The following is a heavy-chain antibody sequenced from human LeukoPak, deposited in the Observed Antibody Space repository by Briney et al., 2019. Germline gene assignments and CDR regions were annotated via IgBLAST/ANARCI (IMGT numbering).Heavy chain of an antibody. J-gene: IGHJ5*02. CDR3: ARDWRANWNYWFDP. CDR1: GGSISSSSYY. D-gene: IGHD1-7*01. Sequence: SETLSLTCTVSGGSISSSSYYWGWIRQPPGKGLEWIGSIYYSGSTYYNPSLKSRVTISVDTSKNQFSLKLSSVTAADTAVYYCARDWRANWNYWFDPWGQGTLVTVSS. CDR2: IYYSGST. V-gene: IGHV4-39*07.